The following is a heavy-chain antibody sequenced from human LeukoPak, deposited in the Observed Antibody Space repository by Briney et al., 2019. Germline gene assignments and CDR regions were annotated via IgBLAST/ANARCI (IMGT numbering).Heavy chain of an antibody. CDR3: ARVGVDYSGNIIKYFYDY. V-gene: IGHV4-61*05. D-gene: IGHD4-23*01. Sequence: SETLSLTCSVSGGSISSSSSYWGWIRQPPGKELEWIGNVYYSGSANYNPSLKSRVIISVDTSKNQFSLKLSPVIAADTAVYYCARVGVDYSGNIIKYFYDYWGPGTLVTVSS. CDR1: GGSISSSSSY. J-gene: IGHJ4*02. CDR2: VYYSGSA.